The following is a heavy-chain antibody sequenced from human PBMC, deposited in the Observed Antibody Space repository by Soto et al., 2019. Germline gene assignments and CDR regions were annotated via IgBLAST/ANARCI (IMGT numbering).Heavy chain of an antibody. J-gene: IGHJ3*02. CDR2: INAYNGNR. D-gene: IGHD2-15*01. CDR3: ARDRDRVADI. Sequence: GPEVQKPGASVKVSCKASGYPFTTYGITWVRQAPGQGLEWMAWINAYNGNRIYAQNFQGRVTVTTDTSTSAAYMELMSLTSDDTAVYFCARDRDRVADIWGLGTMVTVSS. V-gene: IGHV1-18*01. CDR1: GYPFTTYG.